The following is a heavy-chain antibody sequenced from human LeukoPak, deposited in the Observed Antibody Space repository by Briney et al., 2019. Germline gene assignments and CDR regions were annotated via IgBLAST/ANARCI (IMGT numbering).Heavy chain of an antibody. Sequence: GSLRLSCTASGLTFGDYAMSWVRQAPGKGLEWLGEINHSGSTNYNPSLKSRVTISLDTSKNQFSLKLSSVTAADTAVYYCSRGVTDTNWGQGTLVTVSS. CDR3: SRGVTDTN. V-gene: IGHV4-34*01. CDR2: INHSGST. D-gene: IGHD4-23*01. CDR1: GLTFGDYA. J-gene: IGHJ4*02.